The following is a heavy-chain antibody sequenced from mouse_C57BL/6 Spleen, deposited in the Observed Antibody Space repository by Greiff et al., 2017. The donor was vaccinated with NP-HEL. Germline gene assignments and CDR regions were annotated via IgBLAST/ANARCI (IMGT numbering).Heavy chain of an antibody. CDR3: ARNRGSNWVDY. D-gene: IGHD4-1*01. Sequence: VKLMESGPGLVQPSQSLSITCTVSGFSLTSYGVHWVRQSPGKGLEWRGVIWSGGSTDYNAAFISRLSISKDNSKSQVFFKMNSLQADDTAIYYCARNRGSNWVDYWGQGTTLTVSS. CDR2: IWSGGST. J-gene: IGHJ2*01. CDR1: GFSLTSYG. V-gene: IGHV2-2*01.